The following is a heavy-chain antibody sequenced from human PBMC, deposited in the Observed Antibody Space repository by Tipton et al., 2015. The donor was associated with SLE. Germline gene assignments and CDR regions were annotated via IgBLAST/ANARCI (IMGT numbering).Heavy chain of an antibody. D-gene: IGHD6-13*01. CDR1: GDFIAGSKY. Sequence: TLSLTCSVSGDFIAGSKYWGWIRQPPGKGLEWIGYIYYSGSTNYNPSLKSRVTISVDTSKNQFSLKLSSVTAADTAVYFCAGPYSSTWFYWGQGFLVTVSS. V-gene: IGHV4-59*12. CDR3: AGPYSSTWFY. J-gene: IGHJ4*02. CDR2: IYYSGST.